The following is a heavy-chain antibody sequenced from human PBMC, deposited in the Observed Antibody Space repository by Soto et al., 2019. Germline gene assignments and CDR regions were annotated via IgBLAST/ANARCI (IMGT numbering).Heavy chain of an antibody. CDR2: INPNNGGT. D-gene: IGHD1-7*01. Sequence: GASVKVSCKASGYTFTGCYMHWVRQAPGQGLEWMGWINPNNGGTNYAQKFQGWVTMTRDTSISTAYMELSRLTSDDTAVYYCARDSATGTKNRFDFWGQGTPVTVSS. V-gene: IGHV1-2*04. CDR1: GYTFTGCY. CDR3: ARDSATGTKNRFDF. J-gene: IGHJ4*02.